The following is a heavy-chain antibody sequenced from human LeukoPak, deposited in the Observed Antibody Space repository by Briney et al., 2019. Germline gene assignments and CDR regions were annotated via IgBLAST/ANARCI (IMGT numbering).Heavy chain of an antibody. D-gene: IGHD5-18*01. CDR1: GGSISMGVYY. CDR2: IYYSGST. CDR3: AKVVPRGYSYGQNLQHRFDP. V-gene: IGHV4-31*03. J-gene: IGHJ5*02. Sequence: SETLSLTCTLSGGSISMGVYYWSWIRQHPWKGLEWIWYIYYSGSTYYNPSLKSRVTISVDTSKNQLYMKLSSVPAADTAVYYCAKVVPRGYSYGQNLQHRFDPWGQGTLVTVSS.